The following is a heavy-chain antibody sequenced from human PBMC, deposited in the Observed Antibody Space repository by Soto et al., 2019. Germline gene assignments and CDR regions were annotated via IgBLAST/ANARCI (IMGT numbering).Heavy chain of an antibody. J-gene: IGHJ6*02. D-gene: IGHD6-13*01. CDR2: IYPGDSDT. Sequence: ESLKISCKGSGYSFTSYWIGWVRQMPGKGLEWMGIIYPGDSDTRYSPPFQGQVTISADKSISTAYLQWSSLKASDTAMYYCARTSAAGKYYYGMDVWGQGTTVTVSS. CDR3: ARTSAAGKYYYGMDV. V-gene: IGHV5-51*01. CDR1: GYSFTSYW.